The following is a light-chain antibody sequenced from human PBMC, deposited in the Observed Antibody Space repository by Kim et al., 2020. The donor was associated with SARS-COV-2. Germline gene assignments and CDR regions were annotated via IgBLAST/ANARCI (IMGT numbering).Light chain of an antibody. CDR2: GAS. CDR3: QQYGTSPPT. V-gene: IGKV3-20*01. Sequence: IVLTQSPGTLSLSPGDRATLSCRASQSVTGSWLAWYHQKPGQAPRLLIYGASSRTAGIPDRFSGSGSGTDFTLTISRLEPEDFAVYYCQQYGTSPPTFGQGTKVDIK. CDR1: QSVTGSW. J-gene: IGKJ2*01.